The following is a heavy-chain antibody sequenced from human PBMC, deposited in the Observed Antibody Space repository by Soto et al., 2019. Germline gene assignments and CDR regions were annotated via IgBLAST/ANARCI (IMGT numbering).Heavy chain of an antibody. Sequence: SETLSLTCTVSGGSINSGSHYWGWIRQPPGKGLEWIGSIYYSGSTYYNPSLKSRVTISVDTSKNQFSLKLTSVTAADTAVYYCATQEVGGSYVYTFDPWGQGTLVTVSS. CDR1: GGSINSGSHY. J-gene: IGHJ5*02. CDR2: IYYSGST. CDR3: ATQEVGGSYVYTFDP. V-gene: IGHV4-39*01. D-gene: IGHD1-26*01.